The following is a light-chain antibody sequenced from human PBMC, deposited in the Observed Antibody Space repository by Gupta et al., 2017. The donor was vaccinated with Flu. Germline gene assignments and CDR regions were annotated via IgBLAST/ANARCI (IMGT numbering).Light chain of an antibody. CDR1: QSVSSN. CDR2: GAS. J-gene: IGKJ4*01. Sequence: EIVMTQSPATLSVSPGERATLSCRASQSVSSNLAWYQQKPGQAPRLLIYGASTRATGIPARFSGSGSGTEFTLTISSLQSEDFAVYYCLQDNNWPLTFGGGTKVEIK. V-gene: IGKV3-15*01. CDR3: LQDNNWPLT.